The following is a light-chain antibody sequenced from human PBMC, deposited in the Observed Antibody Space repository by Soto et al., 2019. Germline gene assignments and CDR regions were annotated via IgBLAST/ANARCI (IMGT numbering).Light chain of an antibody. V-gene: IGKV3-20*01. CDR3: QQYGSSPLT. Sequence: EIVLTQSPGTLSLPVGERVTLSCRASQSVSSYLAWYQQTPGQAPRLLIYDTSNRATGTPDRFSGSGSGTDFTLTISRLEPEDFTVYYCQQYGSSPLTFGGGTTVEIK. CDR1: QSVSSY. J-gene: IGKJ4*01. CDR2: DTS.